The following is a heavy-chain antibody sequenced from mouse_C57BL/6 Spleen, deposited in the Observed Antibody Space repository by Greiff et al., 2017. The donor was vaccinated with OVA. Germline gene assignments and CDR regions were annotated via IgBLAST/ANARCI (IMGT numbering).Heavy chain of an antibody. Sequence: EVQVVESGPGLVKPSQSLSLTCSVTGYSITSGYYWNWIRQFPGNKLEWMGYISYDGSNNYNPSLKNRISITRDTSKNQFFLKLNSVTTEDTATYYCARGGGYYVAWFAYWGQGTLVTVSA. CDR2: ISYDGSN. J-gene: IGHJ3*01. D-gene: IGHD2-3*01. CDR1: GYSITSGYY. CDR3: ARGGGYYVAWFAY. V-gene: IGHV3-6*01.